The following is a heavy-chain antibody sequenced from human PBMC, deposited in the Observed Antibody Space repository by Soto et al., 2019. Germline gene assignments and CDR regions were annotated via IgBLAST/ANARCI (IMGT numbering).Heavy chain of an antibody. CDR1: GYTFSNFW. CDR3: ARSPRSSPYFDY. J-gene: IGHJ4*02. D-gene: IGHD6-13*01. Sequence: PGESLKISCQCSGYTFSNFWIAWVRQLPGKGLEYMGIIYPGDSETRYSPSFRGKVTISADRSIGTAYLQWSSLEASDSAFYFCARSPRSSPYFDYWGQGALVTVS. CDR2: IYPGDSET. V-gene: IGHV5-51*01.